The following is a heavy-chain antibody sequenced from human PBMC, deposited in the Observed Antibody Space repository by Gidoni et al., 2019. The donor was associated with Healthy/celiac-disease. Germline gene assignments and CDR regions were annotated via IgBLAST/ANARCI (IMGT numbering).Heavy chain of an antibody. V-gene: IGHV3-23*01. CDR2: ISGSGGST. Sequence: EVQLLESGGGVVQPGGSMRLSCAASGCTCSSYARSWVRQAPGKGREWVSAISGSGGSTYYADSVKGRFTISRDNSKNTLYLQMNSLRAEDTAVYYCAKEDSGYYDSSGYYDRPYYFDYWGQGTLVTVSS. CDR1: GCTCSSYA. D-gene: IGHD3-22*01. CDR3: AKEDSGYYDSSGYYDRPYYFDY. J-gene: IGHJ4*02.